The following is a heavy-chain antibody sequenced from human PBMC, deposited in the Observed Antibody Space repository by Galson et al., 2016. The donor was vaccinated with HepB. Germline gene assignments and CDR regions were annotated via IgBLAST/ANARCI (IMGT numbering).Heavy chain of an antibody. CDR1: GYTFTSYG. CDR3: ATDLRWEPLRSPDD. J-gene: IGHJ4*02. D-gene: IGHD1-26*01. Sequence: SVKVSCKASGYTFTSYGISWVRQAPGQGLEWMGWISAYNGNTNYAQKLQGRVTITTDTSTSTAYMELSSLRSEDTAVYYCATDLRWEPLRSPDDWGQGTLVTVS. CDR2: ISAYNGNT. V-gene: IGHV1-18*01.